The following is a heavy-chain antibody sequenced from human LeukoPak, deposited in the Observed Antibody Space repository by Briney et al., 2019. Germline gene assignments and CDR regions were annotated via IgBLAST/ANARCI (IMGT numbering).Heavy chain of an antibody. Sequence: SVKVSCKASGGTFSSYAISWVRQAPGQGLEWMGGIIPIFGTANYAQKFQGRVTITADESTSTAYMELSSLRSEDTAVYYCARGQERTTIFGVVTTNYYYYYMDVWGKGTTVTVSS. J-gene: IGHJ6*03. D-gene: IGHD3-3*01. CDR3: ARGQERTTIFGVVTTNYYYYYMDV. V-gene: IGHV1-69*13. CDR1: GGTFSSYA. CDR2: IIPIFGTA.